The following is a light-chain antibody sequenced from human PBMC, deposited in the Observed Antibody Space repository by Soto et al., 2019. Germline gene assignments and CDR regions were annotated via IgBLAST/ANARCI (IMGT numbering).Light chain of an antibody. CDR2: EVS. CDR1: SSDVGGYNY. CDR3: SSYTTSNTYV. V-gene: IGLV2-14*01. Sequence: QSVLTQPASVSGYPGQSITISCTGRSSDVGGYNYVSWYQQHPGKAPKLMIYEVSRRPSGVSNRFSGSKSGNTASLTVSGLQAEDEADYYCSSYTTSNTYVFGTGTKVTVL. J-gene: IGLJ1*01.